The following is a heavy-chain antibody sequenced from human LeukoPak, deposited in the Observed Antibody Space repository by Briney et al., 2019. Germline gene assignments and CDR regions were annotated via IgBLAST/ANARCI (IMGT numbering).Heavy chain of an antibody. D-gene: IGHD6-13*01. CDR2: IYYSGST. CDR1: GGSISSGGYY. J-gene: IGHJ4*02. Sequence: KSSETLSLTCAVSGGSISSGGYYWSWIRQHPGKGLEWIGYIYYSGSTYYNPSLKSRVTISVDTSKNQFSLKLSSVTAADTAVYYCARGRFSTAAGFPHFDYWGQGTLVTVSS. V-gene: IGHV4-31*11. CDR3: ARGRFSTAAGFPHFDY.